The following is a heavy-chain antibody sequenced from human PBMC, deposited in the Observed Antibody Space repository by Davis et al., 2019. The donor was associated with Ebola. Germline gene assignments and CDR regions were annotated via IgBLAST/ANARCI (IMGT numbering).Heavy chain of an antibody. V-gene: IGHV3-30*03. CDR3: ARKGKGDYDVLTGLSVGAAGYGMDV. J-gene: IGHJ6*02. D-gene: IGHD3-9*01. CDR1: GFTFSSYG. CDR2: ISFDGSSQ. Sequence: PGGSLRLSCAASGFTFSSYGMHWVRQAPGKGLEWVAAISFDGSSQYYADSVKGRLTISRDNSRNTLYLQMNSLRSEDTAVYFCARKGKGDYDVLTGLSVGAAGYGMDVWGQGTTVTVSS.